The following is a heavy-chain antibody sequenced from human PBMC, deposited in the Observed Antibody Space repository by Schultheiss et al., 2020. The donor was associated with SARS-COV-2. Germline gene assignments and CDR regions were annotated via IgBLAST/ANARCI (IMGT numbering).Heavy chain of an antibody. CDR1: GYSLTSYW. Sequence: GESLKISCKGSGYSLTSYWIAWVRQMPGKGLEWMGIIYPGDSDTIYSPSFQGQVTISADKSISTAYLQWSSLKASDTAMYYCARRIGNSKIDYWGQGTLVTVSS. V-gene: IGHV5-51*01. CDR3: ARRIGNSKIDY. CDR2: IYPGDSDT. D-gene: IGHD4-23*01. J-gene: IGHJ4*02.